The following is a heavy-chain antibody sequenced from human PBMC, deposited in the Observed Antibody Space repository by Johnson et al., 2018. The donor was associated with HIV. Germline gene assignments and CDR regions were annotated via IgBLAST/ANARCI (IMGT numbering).Heavy chain of an antibody. J-gene: IGHJ3*02. CDR2: VPFDGSNT. CDR1: GFRFSSYG. Sequence: QVQLVESGGGVVQPGGSLRLSCAASGFRFSSYGMHWVRQAPGKGLEWVASVPFDGSNTYYIDSVKGRFTISRDNSKNSLYLQMNSLRTEDTAEYYCAKDFRPNDALDIWGQGTMVTVAS. CDR3: AKDFRPNDALDI. V-gene: IGHV3-30*02.